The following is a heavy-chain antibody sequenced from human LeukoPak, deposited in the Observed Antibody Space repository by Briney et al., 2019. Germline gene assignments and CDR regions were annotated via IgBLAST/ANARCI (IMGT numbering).Heavy chain of an antibody. CDR3: ARDKSGNSGWYSYFDY. D-gene: IGHD6-19*01. CDR1: GYTFTGYY. Sequence: ASVKVSCKASGYTFTGYYMHWVRQAPGQGLEWMGWINPNSGDTNYTQKFQGRVTMTRDTSISTAYMELSRLRSDDTAVYYCARDKSGNSGWYSYFDYWGQGTLVTVSS. J-gene: IGHJ4*02. V-gene: IGHV1-2*02. CDR2: INPNSGDT.